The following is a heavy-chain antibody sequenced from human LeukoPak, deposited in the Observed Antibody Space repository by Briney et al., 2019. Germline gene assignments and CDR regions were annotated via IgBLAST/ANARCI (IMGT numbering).Heavy chain of an antibody. CDR2: IYHSGST. J-gene: IGHJ6*04. V-gene: IGHV4-4*02. CDR3: ARDRYDILTGWALYGMDV. D-gene: IGHD3-9*01. CDR1: GGSISSSNW. Sequence: PSETLSLTCAVSGGSISSSNWWSWVRQPPGTGLEWIGEIYHSGSTNYNPSLKSRVTISVDKSKNQFSLKLSSVTAADTAVYYCARDRYDILTGWALYGMDVWGKGTTVTVSS.